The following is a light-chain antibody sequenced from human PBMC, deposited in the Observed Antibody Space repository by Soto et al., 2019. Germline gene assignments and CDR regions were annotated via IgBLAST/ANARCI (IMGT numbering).Light chain of an antibody. CDR3: KQYKNWPLT. Sequence: EIVMTQSPATLSVSPGERVTLSCRASQSVSDNLAWYQQKPGQAPRLLIYGASTRATGIPARFSGSGSGTEFTLTISSLQSEDFAVYYCKQYKNWPLTFGGGTKVEIK. J-gene: IGKJ4*01. CDR2: GAS. V-gene: IGKV3-15*01. CDR1: QSVSDN.